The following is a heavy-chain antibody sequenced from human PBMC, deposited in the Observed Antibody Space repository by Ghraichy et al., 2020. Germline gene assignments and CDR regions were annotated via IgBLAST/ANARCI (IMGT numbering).Heavy chain of an antibody. J-gene: IGHJ5*02. D-gene: IGHD3-22*01. V-gene: IGHV3-33*01. Sequence: GSLRLSCAASGFTFSSYGMHWVRQAPGKGLEWVAVIWYDGSNKYYADSVKGRFTISRDNSKNTLYLQMNSLRAEDTAVYYCARGCPVGYYDSSGSNWFDPWGQGTLVTVSS. CDR2: IWYDGSNK. CDR3: ARGCPVGYYDSSGSNWFDP. CDR1: GFTFSSYG.